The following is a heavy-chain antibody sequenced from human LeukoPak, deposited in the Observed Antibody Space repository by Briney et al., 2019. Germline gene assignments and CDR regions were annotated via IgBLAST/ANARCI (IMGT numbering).Heavy chain of an antibody. CDR2: INHSGST. Sequence: SETLSLTCAVYGGSFSGYYRSWIRQPPGKGLEWIGEINHSGSTNYNPSLKSRVTISVDTSKNQFSLKLSSVTAADTAVYYCARGEVGHALDYWGQGTLVTVSS. CDR3: ARGEVGHALDY. V-gene: IGHV4-34*01. J-gene: IGHJ4*02. CDR1: GGSFSGYY.